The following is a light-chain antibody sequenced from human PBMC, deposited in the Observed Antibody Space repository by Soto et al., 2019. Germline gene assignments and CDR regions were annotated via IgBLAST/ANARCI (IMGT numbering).Light chain of an antibody. CDR1: SGSVSTSSY. CDR3: VLYMGSGISL. J-gene: IGLJ2*01. Sequence: QTVVTQEPSFSVSPGRTVTLTCGLSSGSVSTSSYPSWYQQTPGQAPRTLIYSTNTRSSGVPDRFSGSIIGNKAALTITGAQVDDESDYYCVLYMGSGISLFGGGTQLTVL. CDR2: STN. V-gene: IGLV8-61*01.